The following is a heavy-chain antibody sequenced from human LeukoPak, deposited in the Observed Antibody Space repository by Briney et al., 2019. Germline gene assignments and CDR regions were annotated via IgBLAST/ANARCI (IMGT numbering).Heavy chain of an antibody. CDR3: ARGRYSSGWYKLGNWFDP. J-gene: IGHJ5*02. D-gene: IGHD6-19*01. CDR1: GGSFSSYY. CDR2: INHSGST. V-gene: IGHV4-34*01. Sequence: SETLSLTPAVYGGSFSSYYWSWIRQPPGKGLEWIGEINHSGSTNYNPSLKSRVTISVDTSKNQFSPKLSSVTAADTAVYYCARGRYSSGWYKLGNWFDPWGQGTLVTVSS.